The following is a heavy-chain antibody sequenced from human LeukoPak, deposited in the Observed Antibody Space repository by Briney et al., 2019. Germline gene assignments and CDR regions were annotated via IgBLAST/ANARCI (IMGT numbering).Heavy chain of an antibody. Sequence: PSETLSLTCTVYGTSLSTYYWSWIRQSPGKGLEWSGEINHSESTNDNPSLKSRVTISVDTSKNQFSLKLSSVTAADTSVYYCASGPDFDYWGQGSLVTVSS. CDR1: GTSLSTYY. J-gene: IGHJ4*02. CDR3: ASGPDFDY. CDR2: INHSEST. V-gene: IGHV4-34*01.